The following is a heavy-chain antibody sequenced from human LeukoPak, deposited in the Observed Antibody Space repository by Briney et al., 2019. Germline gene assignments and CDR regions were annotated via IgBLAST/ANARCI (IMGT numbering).Heavy chain of an antibody. V-gene: IGHV3-23*01. Sequence: PGGSLRLSCAASGFTFSSYAMSWVRQAPGKGLEWVSAISGSGGSTYYADSVKGRFTISRDNSKNTLYLQMNSLRAEDTAVYYCAKATSLYTSSGNFDYWGQGTLVTVSS. CDR3: AKATSLYTSSGNFDY. CDR1: GFTFSSYA. CDR2: ISGSGGST. D-gene: IGHD6-6*01. J-gene: IGHJ4*02.